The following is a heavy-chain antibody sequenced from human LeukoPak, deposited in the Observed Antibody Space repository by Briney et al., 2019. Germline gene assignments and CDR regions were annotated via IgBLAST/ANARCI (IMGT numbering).Heavy chain of an antibody. V-gene: IGHV4-30-4*01. J-gene: IGHJ4*02. D-gene: IGHD7-27*01. CDR3: ARVSGPGLGTFDY. CDR2: IYYSGST. Sequence: SETLSLTCTVSGGSISSGDYYWSWIRQPPGKGLEWIGYIYYSGSTYYNPSLKSRVTISVDTSKNQFSLKLNSVTAADTAVYYCARVSGPGLGTFDYWGQGTLVTVSS. CDR1: GGSISSGDYY.